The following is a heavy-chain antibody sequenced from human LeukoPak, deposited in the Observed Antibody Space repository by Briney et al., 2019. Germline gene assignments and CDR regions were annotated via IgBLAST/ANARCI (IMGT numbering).Heavy chain of an antibody. D-gene: IGHD3-16*01. V-gene: IGHV3-15*01. Sequence: GGSLRLSCAASGFTLSNAWMTWVRQAPGKGLEWVGRIRSKSHGGTSDYAAPVKGKFTISRDDSKTTLYLQMNSLNIEDTAVYYCTTEFGGYYFDYWGQGTLVTVSS. CDR2: IRSKSHGGTS. CDR3: TTEFGGYYFDY. J-gene: IGHJ4*02. CDR1: GFTLSNAW.